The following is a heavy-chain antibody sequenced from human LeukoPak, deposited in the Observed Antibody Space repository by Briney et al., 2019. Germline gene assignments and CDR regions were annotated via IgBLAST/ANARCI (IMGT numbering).Heavy chain of an antibody. V-gene: IGHV3-30*02. J-gene: IGHJ6*02. Sequence: GGSLRLSCAASGFTFSSYGMHWVRQAPGKGLEWVAFIRYDGSNKYYADSVKGRFTISRDNSKNTLYLQTNSLRAEDTAVYYCAKDPGYSSSWYYYYGMDVWGQGTTVTVSS. CDR3: AKDPGYSSSWYYYYGMDV. CDR2: IRYDGSNK. CDR1: GFTFSSYG. D-gene: IGHD6-13*01.